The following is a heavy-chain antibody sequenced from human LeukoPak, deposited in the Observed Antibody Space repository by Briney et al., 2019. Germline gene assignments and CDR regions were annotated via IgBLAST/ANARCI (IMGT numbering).Heavy chain of an antibody. Sequence: SETLSLTCAVSGASISTYYWSWIRQPPGKGLGWIGYVYNSGNTYYNPSLNSRASISEDTSKNQLSLKVNSVTAADTAVYYCARHPGVGANDTFDLWGQGTMVTISS. CDR3: ARHPGVGANDTFDL. V-gene: IGHV4-59*08. D-gene: IGHD1-26*01. CDR2: VYNSGNT. J-gene: IGHJ3*01. CDR1: GASISTYY.